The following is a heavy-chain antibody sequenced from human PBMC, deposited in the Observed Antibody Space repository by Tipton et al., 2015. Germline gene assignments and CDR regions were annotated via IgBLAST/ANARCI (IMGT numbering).Heavy chain of an antibody. CDR3: ARDHSSWWD. J-gene: IGHJ4*02. Sequence: TLSLTCTVSSDSINKYYWSWIRQPPGKGLEWIGSISHSGNTYYNPSLKSRVTMSRDTSKNEVSLMLNSVTAADTAVYFCARDHSSWWDWGQGTLVTVSS. CDR2: ISHSGNT. V-gene: IGHV4-38-2*02. D-gene: IGHD2-15*01. CDR1: SDSINKYY.